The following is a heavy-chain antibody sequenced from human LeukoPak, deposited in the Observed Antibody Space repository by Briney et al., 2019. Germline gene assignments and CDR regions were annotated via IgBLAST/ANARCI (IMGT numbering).Heavy chain of an antibody. V-gene: IGHV1-69*06. J-gene: IGHJ4*02. CDR2: IIPIFGTA. CDR3: ARGLTLRYFDWLYY. CDR1: GGTFSSYA. Sequence: SVKVSCKASGGTFSSYAISWVRQAPGQGLEWMGGIIPIFGTANYAQKFQGRGTITADKSTSTAYMELSSLRSEDTAVYYCARGLTLRYFDWLYYWGQGTLVTVSS. D-gene: IGHD3-9*01.